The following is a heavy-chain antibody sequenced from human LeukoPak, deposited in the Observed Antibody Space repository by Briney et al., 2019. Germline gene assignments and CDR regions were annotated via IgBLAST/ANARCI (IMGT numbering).Heavy chain of an antibody. J-gene: IGHJ4*02. CDR2: INPSGGST. D-gene: IGHD3-22*01. Sequence: GASVKVSCKASGYTFTSYYMHWVRQAPGQGLEWMGIINPSGGSTNYAQKFQGRVTMTRDTSTSTVYLELSSLRSEDTAVYYCARDRTKTYYYDSSGYGTSFDYWGQGTLVTVSS. CDR1: GYTFTSYY. CDR3: ARDRTKTYYYDSSGYGTSFDY. V-gene: IGHV1-46*03.